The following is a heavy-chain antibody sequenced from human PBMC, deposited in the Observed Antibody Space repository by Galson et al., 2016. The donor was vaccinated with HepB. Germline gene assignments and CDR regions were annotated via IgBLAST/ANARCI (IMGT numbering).Heavy chain of an antibody. CDR2: ISAMRSYI. J-gene: IGHJ3*02. Sequence: SLRLSCAASGFTFSISSMNWVRQAPGKGLEWVSAISAMRSYIYYADSVKGRFTISRDKAKNSMYLQMNSLRAEDTAVYYCARALPRAGAFDIWGQGTMVTVSS. CDR1: GFTFSISS. V-gene: IGHV3-21*01. CDR3: ARALPRAGAFDI.